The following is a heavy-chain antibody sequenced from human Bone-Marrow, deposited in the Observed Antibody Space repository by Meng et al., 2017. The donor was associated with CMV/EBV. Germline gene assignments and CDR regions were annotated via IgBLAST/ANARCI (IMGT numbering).Heavy chain of an antibody. CDR1: GFTFDDYA. CDR3: AKDGECSSSSCFIGY. J-gene: IGHJ4*02. Sequence: GESLKISCSASGFTFDDYAMHWVRQAPGKGLEWVSGISWNSGSIGYADSVMGRFTISRDNAKNSLYLQMNSLRAEDTALYYCAKDGECSSSSCFIGYWGQGTLVTVSS. D-gene: IGHD2-2*01. V-gene: IGHV3-9*01. CDR2: ISWNSGSI.